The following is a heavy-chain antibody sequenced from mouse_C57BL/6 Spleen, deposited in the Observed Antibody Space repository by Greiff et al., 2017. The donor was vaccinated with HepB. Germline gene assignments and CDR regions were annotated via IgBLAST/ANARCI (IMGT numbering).Heavy chain of an antibody. CDR3: AMEYYGSSYGGDYYAMDY. CDR2: IHPSDSDT. D-gene: IGHD1-1*01. J-gene: IGHJ4*01. V-gene: IGHV1-74*01. CDR1: GYTFTSYW. Sequence: QVQLQQPGAELVKPGASVKVSCKASGYTFTSYWMHWVKQRPGQGLEWIGRIHPSDSDTNYNQKFKGKATLTVDKSSSTAYMQLSSLTSEDSAVYYCAMEYYGSSYGGDYYAMDYWGQGTSVTVSS.